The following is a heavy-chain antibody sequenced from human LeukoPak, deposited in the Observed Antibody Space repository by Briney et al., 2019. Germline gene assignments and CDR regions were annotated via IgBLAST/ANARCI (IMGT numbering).Heavy chain of an antibody. V-gene: IGHV4-59*11. Sequence: SETLSLTCTVSGGSISSHYWSWIRQPPGKGLEWIGYIYYSGSTNYNPSLKSRVTISVDTSKNQFSLKLSSVTAADTAVYYCARGGLYYYDSSGYRLWFDPWGQGTLVTVSS. J-gene: IGHJ5*02. CDR2: IYYSGST. D-gene: IGHD3-22*01. CDR1: GGSISSHY. CDR3: ARGGLYYYDSSGYRLWFDP.